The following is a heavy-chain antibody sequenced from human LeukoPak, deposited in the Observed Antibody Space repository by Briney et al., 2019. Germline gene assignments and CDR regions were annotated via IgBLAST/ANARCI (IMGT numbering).Heavy chain of an antibody. Sequence: ASVRVSCKASGYKFTGCYMHWVRQAPGQGLEWMGWINPNSGGTNYAQKFQGRVTMTRDTSISTAYMELSRLRSDDTAVYYCAREIVVAGGTFDYWGQGTLVTVSS. CDR1: GYKFTGCY. CDR3: AREIVVAGGTFDY. CDR2: INPNSGGT. J-gene: IGHJ4*02. V-gene: IGHV1-2*02. D-gene: IGHD6-19*01.